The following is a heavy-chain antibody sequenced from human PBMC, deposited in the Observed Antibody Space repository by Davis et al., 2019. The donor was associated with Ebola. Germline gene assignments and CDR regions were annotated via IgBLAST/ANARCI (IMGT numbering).Heavy chain of an antibody. J-gene: IGHJ4*02. Sequence: PGGSLSSCAASGFILSSHWMSWVRQAPGKGLEWVANIKPDGSEGSYVDSVKGRFTISRDSTSNTLYLQMNGLRAEDTAVYYCARSSYQPDYWGQGTLVTVSS. CDR2: IKPDGSEG. CDR1: GFILSSHW. CDR3: ARSSYQPDY. V-gene: IGHV3-7*01. D-gene: IGHD2-2*01.